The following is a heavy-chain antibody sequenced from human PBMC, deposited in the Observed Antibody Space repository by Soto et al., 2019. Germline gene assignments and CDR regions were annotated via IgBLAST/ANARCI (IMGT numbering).Heavy chain of an antibody. CDR2: IYYSGST. V-gene: IGHV4-31*01. Sequence: SETLSLTCTVSGGSINSGNYYWSWIRQHPGKGLEWIGYIYYSGSTYYNPSLKSQVTISLDTSKNQFSLKLSSVTAADTAVYYCARAYRNGYNYLDFWGQGTLVTVSS. CDR1: GGSINSGNYY. J-gene: IGHJ4*02. CDR3: ARAYRNGYNYLDF. D-gene: IGHD5-12*01.